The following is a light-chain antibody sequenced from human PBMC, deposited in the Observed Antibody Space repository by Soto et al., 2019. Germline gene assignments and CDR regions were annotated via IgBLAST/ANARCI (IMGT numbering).Light chain of an antibody. J-gene: IGKJ1*01. CDR1: QSISSW. Sequence: DIQMPPSPSTPSTSVGDSVTITFRASQSISSWLAWYQQKPGKAPKLLIYDVSSLERGVPSRCSGSGSGTEFTLTISSLQPDDSASYYCQQYNTFWTFGQGTRMDIK. V-gene: IGKV1-5*01. CDR3: QQYNTFWT. CDR2: DVS.